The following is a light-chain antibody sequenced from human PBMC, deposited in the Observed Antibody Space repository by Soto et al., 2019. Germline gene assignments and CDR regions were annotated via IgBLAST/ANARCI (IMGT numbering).Light chain of an antibody. J-gene: IGLJ3*02. CDR2: EVS. Sequence: QSALTQPASVSGSPGQSITISCTGTSSDVGGYNYVPWYQQHPGKAPKLMIYEVSNRPSGVSNRFSGSKSGNTASLPISGLQAEGEADYYCSSYTSRSTRVFGGGTKLTVL. V-gene: IGLV2-14*01. CDR3: SSYTSRSTRV. CDR1: SSDVGGYNY.